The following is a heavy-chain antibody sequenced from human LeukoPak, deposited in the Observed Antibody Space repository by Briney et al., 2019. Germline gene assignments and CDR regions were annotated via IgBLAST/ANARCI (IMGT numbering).Heavy chain of an antibody. CDR3: AKESRGYDFNVHLVY. CDR1: GFTFSSYG. D-gene: IGHD5-12*01. Sequence: GGSLRLSCAASGFTFSSYGMHWVRPAPGKGLEWVAVIWYDGSKKYYADSVKGRFTISRDNSKNTLYLQMNSLRAEDTAVYYCAKESRGYDFNVHLVYWGQGTLVTVSS. CDR2: IWYDGSKK. J-gene: IGHJ4*02. V-gene: IGHV3-33*06.